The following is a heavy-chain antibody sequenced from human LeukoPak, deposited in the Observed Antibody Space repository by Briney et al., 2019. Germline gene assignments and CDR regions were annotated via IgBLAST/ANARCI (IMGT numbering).Heavy chain of an antibody. CDR3: ANDAFDI. V-gene: IGHV3-30*18. J-gene: IGHJ3*02. CDR2: KSYDGSNK. CDR1: GFTFSSYG. Sequence: PGGSLRLSCAASGFTFSSYGMHWVRQAPGKGLEWVAVKSYDGSNKYYADSVKGRFTISRDNSKNTLYLQMNSLRAEDTAVYYRANDAFDIWGQGTMVTVSS.